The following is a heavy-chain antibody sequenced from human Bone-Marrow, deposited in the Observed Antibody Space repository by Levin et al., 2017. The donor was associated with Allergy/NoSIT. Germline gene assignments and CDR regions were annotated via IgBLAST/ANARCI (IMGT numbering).Heavy chain of an antibody. CDR3: ARVDIITGKPPRTRTSWYFDL. CDR1: GFTVSSNY. Sequence: GGSLRLSCAASGFTVSSNYMSWVRQAPGKGLEWVSVIYSGGSTYYADSVKGRFTISRDNSKNTLYLQMNSLRAEDTAVYYCARVDIITGKPPRTRTSWYFDLWGRGTLVTVSS. V-gene: IGHV3-53*01. D-gene: IGHD1-20*01. J-gene: IGHJ2*01. CDR2: IYSGGST.